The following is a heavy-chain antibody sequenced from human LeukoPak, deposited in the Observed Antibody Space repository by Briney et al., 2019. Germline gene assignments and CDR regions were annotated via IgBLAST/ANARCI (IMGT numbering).Heavy chain of an antibody. V-gene: IGHV1-69*05. J-gene: IGHJ6*03. Sequence: PKASVKVSCKASGDTFSNFAINWVRLAPGQGLEWMGGYMPIFTKANYAQKFQGRLTITTDESATTSFMELRSLTSADTAVYFCARNSHDDAPGNYGYYYMDVWGKGTTVTVSS. CDR2: YMPIFTKA. D-gene: IGHD3-10*01. CDR3: ARNSHDDAPGNYGYYYMDV. CDR1: GDTFSNFA.